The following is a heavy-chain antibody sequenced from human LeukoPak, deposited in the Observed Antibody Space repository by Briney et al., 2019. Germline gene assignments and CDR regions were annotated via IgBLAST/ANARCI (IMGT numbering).Heavy chain of an antibody. Sequence: PSETLSLTCTVSGGSISSYYWSWIRQPAGKGLEWIGRIYTSGSTNYNPSLKSRVTMSVDTSKNQFSLKLSSVTAADTAVYYCARERADMLLLHLYYYYMDVWGKGTTVTVSS. CDR1: GGSISSYY. V-gene: IGHV4-4*07. D-gene: IGHD2/OR15-2a*01. CDR3: ARERADMLLLHLYYYYMDV. CDR2: IYTSGST. J-gene: IGHJ6*03.